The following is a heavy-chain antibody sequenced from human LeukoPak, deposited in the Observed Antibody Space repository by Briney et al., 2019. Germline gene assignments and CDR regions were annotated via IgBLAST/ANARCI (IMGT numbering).Heavy chain of an antibody. J-gene: IGHJ5*02. CDR1: GGSVSSSTYY. CDR2: ISYSGTN. CDR3: ASLGTLRS. D-gene: IGHD7-27*01. V-gene: IGHV4-39*01. Sequence: PSETLSLTCTVSGGSVSSSTYYWGWIRQPPGKGLELIGSISYSGTNYNNPSLESRVSISIDTSKDKFSVKLTSVSAADTAMYYCASLGTLRSWGQGTLVTVSS.